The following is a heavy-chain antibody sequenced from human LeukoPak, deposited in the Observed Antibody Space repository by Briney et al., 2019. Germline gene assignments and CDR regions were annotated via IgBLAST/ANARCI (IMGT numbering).Heavy chain of an antibody. CDR3: ARDQWVRGVIITPYYYYGMDV. CDR2: ISGSGGST. J-gene: IGHJ6*02. V-gene: IGHV3-23*01. CDR1: GFTFSSYA. D-gene: IGHD3-10*01. Sequence: GGSLRLSCAASGFTFSSYAMSWVRQAPGKGLEWVSAISGSGGSTYYADSVKGRFTISRDNAKNSLYLQMNSLRAEDTAVYYCARDQWVRGVIITPYYYYGMDVWGQGTTVTVSS.